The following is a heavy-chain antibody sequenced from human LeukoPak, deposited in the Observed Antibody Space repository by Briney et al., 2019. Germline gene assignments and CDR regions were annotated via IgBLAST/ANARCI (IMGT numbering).Heavy chain of an antibody. CDR2: ISDSGGST. D-gene: IGHD3-3*01. CDR3: AKANSITIFGVISPVEY. CDR1: GFTFSSYA. J-gene: IGHJ4*02. Sequence: TGGSLRLSCAASGFTFSSYAMSWVRQAPGKGLERVSTISDSGGSTYYADSVKGRFTISRDNSKNTLYLQMNSLRAEDTAVHYCAKANSITIFGVISPVEYWGQGTLVTVSS. V-gene: IGHV3-23*01.